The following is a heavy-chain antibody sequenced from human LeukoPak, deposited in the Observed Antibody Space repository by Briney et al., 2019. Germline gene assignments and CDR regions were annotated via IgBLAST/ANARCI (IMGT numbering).Heavy chain of an antibody. CDR1: GFTFRSYS. V-gene: IGHV3-21*01. Sequence: GGSLRLSCAASGFTFRSYSMNWVRQAPGKGLEWVSSISSSSSYIYYADSVKGRFTISRDNAKNSLYLQMNSLRAEDTAVYYCARGGATIGIDYWGQGTLVTVSS. CDR3: ARGGATIGIDY. D-gene: IGHD5-12*01. J-gene: IGHJ4*02. CDR2: ISSSSSYI.